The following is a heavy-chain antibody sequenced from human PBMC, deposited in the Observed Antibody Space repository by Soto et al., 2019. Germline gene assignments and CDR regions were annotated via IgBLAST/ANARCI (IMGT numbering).Heavy chain of an antibody. D-gene: IGHD2-8*01. Sequence: ASVKVSCKASGYTITGYYMHWVRQAPGQGLEWMGWINPNSGGTNYAQKFQGWVTMTRDTSISTAYMELSRLRSDDTAVYYCARAPLGYCTNGVCYGSNWFDPWGQGTLVTVSS. CDR3: ARAPLGYCTNGVCYGSNWFDP. CDR2: INPNSGGT. CDR1: GYTITGYY. J-gene: IGHJ5*02. V-gene: IGHV1-2*04.